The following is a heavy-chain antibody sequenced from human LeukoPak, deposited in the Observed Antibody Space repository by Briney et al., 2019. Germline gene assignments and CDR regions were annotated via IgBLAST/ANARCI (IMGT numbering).Heavy chain of an antibody. CDR2: ISHSGST. V-gene: IGHV4-34*01. CDR3: ARLTAWTTTNFDF. D-gene: IGHD1-26*01. J-gene: IGHJ4*02. CDR1: DGSFSGYY. Sequence: SETLSLTCTVSDGSFSGYYWTWIRQPPRKGLEWIGEISHSGSTNYNPSLKSRVTISVDTSKNQFSLKLSSVTAADTAVYYCARLTAWTTTNFDFWGQGTLVTVSS.